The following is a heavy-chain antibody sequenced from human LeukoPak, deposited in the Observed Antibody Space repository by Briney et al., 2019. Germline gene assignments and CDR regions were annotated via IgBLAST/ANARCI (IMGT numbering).Heavy chain of an antibody. CDR3: ARGRDYYDRSGYYGYFDY. Sequence: SSETLSLTCTVSGGSMSGYYWSWIRQPPGKGLEWIGYIATSGRTSYTPSPNSRVTTSIDTSNNQFSLRLSSVTAADTAVYYCARGRDYYDRSGYYGYFDYWGQGTLVTVSS. J-gene: IGHJ4*02. D-gene: IGHD3-22*01. CDR1: GGSMSGYY. V-gene: IGHV4-59*01. CDR2: IATSGRT.